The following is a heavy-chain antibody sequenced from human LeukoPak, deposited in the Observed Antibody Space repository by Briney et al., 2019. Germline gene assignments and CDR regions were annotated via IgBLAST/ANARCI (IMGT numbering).Heavy chain of an antibody. J-gene: IGHJ4*02. CDR3: ARAPYYYDSSGCFDY. CDR2: ISYDGSNK. Sequence: GRSLRLSCAASGFTSSSYAMHWVRQAPGKGLEWVAVISYDGSNKYYADSVKGRFTISRDNSKNTLYLQMNSLRAEDTAVYYCARAPYYYDSSGCFDYWGQGTLVTVSS. V-gene: IGHV3-30-3*01. CDR1: GFTSSSYA. D-gene: IGHD3-22*01.